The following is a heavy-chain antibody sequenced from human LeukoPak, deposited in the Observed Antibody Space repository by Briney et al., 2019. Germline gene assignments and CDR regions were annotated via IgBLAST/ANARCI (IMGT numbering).Heavy chain of an antibody. CDR2: INTNTGNP. D-gene: IGHD5-24*01. CDR1: GYTFTSYD. Sequence: ASVKVSCKASGYTFTSYDINWVRQAPGQGLEWMGWINTNTGNPTYAQGFTGRFVFSLDTSVSTAYLQISSLKAEDTAVYYCARDINVEMVPFDYWGQGTLVTVSS. CDR3: ARDINVEMVPFDY. J-gene: IGHJ4*02. V-gene: IGHV7-4-1*02.